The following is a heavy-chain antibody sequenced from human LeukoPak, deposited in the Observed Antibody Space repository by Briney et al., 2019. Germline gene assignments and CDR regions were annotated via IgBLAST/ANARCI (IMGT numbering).Heavy chain of an antibody. Sequence: EASVKVSCKASGYTFTSYYMHWVRQAPGQGLEWMGIINPSGGSTSYAQKFQGRVTMTRDTSTSTVYMELSSLRSEDTAVYYCAREFLIVCGGDCPNWFDPWGQGTLVTVSS. CDR1: GYTFTSYY. V-gene: IGHV1-46*01. J-gene: IGHJ5*02. CDR3: AREFLIVCGGDCPNWFDP. D-gene: IGHD2-21*01. CDR2: INPSGGST.